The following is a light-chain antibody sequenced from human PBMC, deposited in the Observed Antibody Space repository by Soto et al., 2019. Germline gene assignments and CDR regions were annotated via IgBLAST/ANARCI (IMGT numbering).Light chain of an antibody. Sequence: QAVVTQPPSVSGAPRQRVTISCSGSTSNIGNNGVNWYQQFPGKAPRLLIFFDDLLSSGVSDRFSGSKSGTAASLAINGLQSEDEADYYCAVWDDSLNGPVFGGGTKLTVL. CDR1: TSNIGNNG. CDR2: FDD. J-gene: IGLJ2*01. CDR3: AVWDDSLNGPV. V-gene: IGLV1-36*01.